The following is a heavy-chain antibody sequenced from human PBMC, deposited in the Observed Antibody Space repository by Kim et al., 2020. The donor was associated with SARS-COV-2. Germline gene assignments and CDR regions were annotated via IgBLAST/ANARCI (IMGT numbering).Heavy chain of an antibody. CDR3: AGGNSGSYSFDY. V-gene: IGHV1-69*04. D-gene: IGHD1-26*01. Sequence: NYAKTFQGRVTITADKSTSTAYMELSSLRSEDTAVYYCAGGNSGSYSFDYWGQGTLVTVSS. J-gene: IGHJ4*02.